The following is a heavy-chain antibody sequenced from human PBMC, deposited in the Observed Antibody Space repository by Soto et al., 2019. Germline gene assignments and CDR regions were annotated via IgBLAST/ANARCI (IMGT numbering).Heavy chain of an antibody. CDR3: ARVHYGACFDY. D-gene: IGHD3-10*01. V-gene: IGHV3-11*06. CDR1: GFTLSDYY. J-gene: IGHJ4*02. Sequence: PGGSLRLSCAVTGFTLSDYYMSWIRLAPGKGLESVSYISSSNDYTNYADSVKGRFTISRDNAKNSLYLQMNSLRAEDTAVYYCARVHYGACFDYWGQGALVTVSS. CDR2: ISSSNDYT.